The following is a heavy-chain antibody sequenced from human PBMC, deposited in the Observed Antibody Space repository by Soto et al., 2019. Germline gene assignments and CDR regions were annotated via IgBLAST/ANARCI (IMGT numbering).Heavy chain of an antibody. D-gene: IGHD1-26*01. CDR2: ISSNGGST. Sequence: GGSLRLSCAASGFTFSSYAMHWVRQAPGKGLEYVSAISSNGGSTYYANSVKGRFAISRDNSKNTLYLQMGSLRAEDMAVYYCARDTISGSYCFDYWGQGTLVTVSS. CDR1: GFTFSSYA. CDR3: ARDTISGSYCFDY. J-gene: IGHJ4*02. V-gene: IGHV3-64*01.